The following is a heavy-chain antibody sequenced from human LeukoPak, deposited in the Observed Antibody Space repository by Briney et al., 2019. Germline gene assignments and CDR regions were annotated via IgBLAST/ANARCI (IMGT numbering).Heavy chain of an antibody. CDR1: GGSISSYY. CDR3: ARELGGYSYGYYFDY. CDR2: IYYSGST. Sequence: PSETLSLTCTVSGGSISSYYWSWIRQSPGKGLEWIGYIYYSGSTNYNPSLKSRVTISVDTSKNQFSLKLSSVTAADTAVYYCARELGGYSYGYYFDYWGQGTLVTVSS. J-gene: IGHJ4*02. V-gene: IGHV4-59*01. D-gene: IGHD5-18*01.